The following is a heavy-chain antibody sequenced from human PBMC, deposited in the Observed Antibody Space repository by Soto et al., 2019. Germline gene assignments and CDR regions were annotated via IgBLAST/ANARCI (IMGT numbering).Heavy chain of an antibody. CDR1: GGTFSSYA. D-gene: IGHD3-3*01. V-gene: IGHV1-69*13. J-gene: IGHJ6*02. Sequence: VKVSCKASGGTFSSYAISWVRQAPGQRLEWMGGIIPIFGTANYAQKFQGRVTITADESTSTAYMELSSLRSEDTAVYYCARDREKRDYDFWSGYPRAYYYGMDVWGQGTTVTVSS. CDR3: ARDREKRDYDFWSGYPRAYYYGMDV. CDR2: IIPIFGTA.